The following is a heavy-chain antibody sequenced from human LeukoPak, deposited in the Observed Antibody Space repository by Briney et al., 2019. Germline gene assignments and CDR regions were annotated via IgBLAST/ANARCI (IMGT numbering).Heavy chain of an antibody. CDR1: GGSFSGYY. D-gene: IGHD4-17*01. Sequence: TSSETLSLTCAVYGGSFSGYYWSWIRQPPGKGLEWIGEINHSGSTNYNPSLKSRVTISVDTSKNQFSLKLSSVTAADTAVYYCARGQTTVTSHYYYYMDVWGKGTTVTVSS. V-gene: IGHV4-34*01. CDR2: INHSGST. CDR3: ARGQTTVTSHYYYYMDV. J-gene: IGHJ6*03.